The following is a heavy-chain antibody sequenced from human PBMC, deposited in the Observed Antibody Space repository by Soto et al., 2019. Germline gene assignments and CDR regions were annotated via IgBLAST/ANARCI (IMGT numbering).Heavy chain of an antibody. J-gene: IGHJ6*02. Sequence: GGSLRLSCAASGFTFNNAWTNWVRQAPGKGLEWVAVISYDGNNKYYADAVKGRFTISRDNAKNSLYLQMNSLRAEDTALYYCAIDGGRIVVAGRTNFYYYGMDVWGQGTTVTVSS. CDR2: ISYDGNNK. V-gene: IGHV3-30-3*01. CDR1: GFTFNNAW. D-gene: IGHD6-19*01. CDR3: AIDGGRIVVAGRTNFYYYGMDV.